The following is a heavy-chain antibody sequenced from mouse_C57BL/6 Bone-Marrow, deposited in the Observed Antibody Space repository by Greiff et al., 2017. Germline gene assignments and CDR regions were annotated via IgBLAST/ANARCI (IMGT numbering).Heavy chain of an antibody. V-gene: IGHV1-19*01. CDR2: INPYNGGT. D-gene: IGHD3-3*01. J-gene: IGHJ3*01. CDR1: GYTFTDYY. CDR3: ARFGWAWFAY. Sequence: VHVKQSGPVLVKPGASVKMSCKASGYTFTDYYMNWVKQSHGKSLEWIGVINPYNGGTSYNQKFKGKATLTVDKSSSTAYMELNSLTSEDSAVYYCARFGWAWFAYWGQGTLVTVSA.